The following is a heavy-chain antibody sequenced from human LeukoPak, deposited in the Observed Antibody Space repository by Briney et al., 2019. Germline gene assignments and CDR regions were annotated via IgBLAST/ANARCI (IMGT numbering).Heavy chain of an antibody. J-gene: IGHJ4*02. CDR1: GGSISSYY. CDR2: IYTSGST. CDR3: ARQSCSGGICPIDY. Sequence: SETLSLTCTVSGGSISSYYWSWIRQPAGKGLEWIGRIYTSGSTNYNPSLKSRVTISVDTSKTQFSLKLSSVTAADTAVYYCARQSCSGGICPIDYWGQGTLVTVSS. V-gene: IGHV4-4*07. D-gene: IGHD2-15*01.